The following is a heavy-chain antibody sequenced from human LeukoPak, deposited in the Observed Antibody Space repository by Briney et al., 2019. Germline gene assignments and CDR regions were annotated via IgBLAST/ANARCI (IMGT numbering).Heavy chain of an antibody. V-gene: IGHV1-24*01. Sequence: ASVKVSCKVSGYTLTELSMHWVRQAPGKGLEWMGGFDPEDGKTINAQKFQGRVTMTEDTSTDTAYMELSRLRSDDTAVYYCARPALYCGGDCSDYWGQGTLVTVSS. D-gene: IGHD2-21*02. CDR3: ARPALYCGGDCSDY. CDR1: GYTLTELS. J-gene: IGHJ4*02. CDR2: FDPEDGKT.